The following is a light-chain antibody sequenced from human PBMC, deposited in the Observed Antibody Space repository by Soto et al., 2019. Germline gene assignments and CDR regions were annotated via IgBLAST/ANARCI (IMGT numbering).Light chain of an antibody. J-gene: IGKJ1*01. Sequence: IVMTQSPATLSVSPGQRATLSCRASQSVSTNLAWYQQKPGQAPRLLIYGASTRATGIPARFSGSGSGTEFTLTISGLQSDDFAVYYCQQYSNWPPWTFGQGTRGDFK. CDR2: GAS. CDR3: QQYSNWPPWT. V-gene: IGKV3D-15*01. CDR1: QSVSTN.